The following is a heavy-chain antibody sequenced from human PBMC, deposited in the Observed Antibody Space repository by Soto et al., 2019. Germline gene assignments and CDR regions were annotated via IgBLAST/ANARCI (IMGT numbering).Heavy chain of an antibody. D-gene: IGHD3-10*01. CDR3: AKDSLITMVRGPPPYFDY. Sequence: GGSLRLSCAASGFTFSSYAMSWVRQAPGKRLEWVSAISGSDGSTYYADSVKGRFTISRDNSKNTLYLQMNSLRAEDTAVYYCAKDSLITMVRGPPPYFDYWGQGTLVTVSS. CDR1: GFTFSSYA. J-gene: IGHJ4*02. V-gene: IGHV3-23*01. CDR2: ISGSDGST.